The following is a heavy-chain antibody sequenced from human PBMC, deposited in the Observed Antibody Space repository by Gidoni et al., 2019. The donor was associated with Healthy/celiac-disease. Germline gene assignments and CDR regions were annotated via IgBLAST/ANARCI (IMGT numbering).Heavy chain of an antibody. V-gene: IGHV3-23*01. CDR2: ISGSGGST. J-gene: IGHJ5*02. D-gene: IGHD4-4*01. CDR3: AKYLQAANRFDP. Sequence: REVRQAPGKGLEWVSAISGSGGSTYYADSVKGRFTISRDNSKNTLYLQMNSLRAEDTAVYYCAKYLQAANRFDPWGQGTLVTVSS.